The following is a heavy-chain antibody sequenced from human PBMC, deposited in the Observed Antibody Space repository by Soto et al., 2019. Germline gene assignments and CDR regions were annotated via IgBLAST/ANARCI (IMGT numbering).Heavy chain of an antibody. Sequence: SETLSLTCTVSGGSISSGGYYWSWIRQHPGKGLEWIGYIYYSGSTYYNPSLKSRVTISVDTSKNQFSLKLSSVTAADTAVYYCARRRVPAAPSETRNDAFDIWGQGTMVTVSS. CDR2: IYYSGST. CDR3: ARRRVPAAPSETRNDAFDI. D-gene: IGHD2-2*01. V-gene: IGHV4-31*03. J-gene: IGHJ3*02. CDR1: GGSISSGGYY.